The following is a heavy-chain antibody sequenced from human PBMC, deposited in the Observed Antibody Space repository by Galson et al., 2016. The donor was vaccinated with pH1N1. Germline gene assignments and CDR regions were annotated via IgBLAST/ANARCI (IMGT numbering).Heavy chain of an antibody. V-gene: IGHV4-39*01. CDR2: IYYSGST. Sequence: LTCTVSGGPISSSSYYWGWIRQPPGKGLEWIGSIYYSGSTNYNPSLKSRVTISVDTSKNQFSLKLSSVTAADTAVYYCASTYCGGDCHIPDYWGQGTLVTVSS. J-gene: IGHJ4*02. CDR3: ASTYCGGDCHIPDY. D-gene: IGHD2-21*01. CDR1: GGPISSSSYY.